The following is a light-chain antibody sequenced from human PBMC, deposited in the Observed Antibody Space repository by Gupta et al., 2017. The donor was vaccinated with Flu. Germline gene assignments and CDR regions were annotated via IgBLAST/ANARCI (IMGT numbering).Light chain of an antibody. Sequence: EIVLTQSPATLSLSPGERATLSCRASQSVSSYLAWYQQKPGQAPRLLIYDASNRATGIPARFSGSGAGTDFTLTISSREPEDFAVYYCQQLSNWPPTITFGQGTRLEIK. CDR2: DAS. V-gene: IGKV3-11*01. CDR3: QQLSNWPPTIT. J-gene: IGKJ5*01. CDR1: QSVSSY.